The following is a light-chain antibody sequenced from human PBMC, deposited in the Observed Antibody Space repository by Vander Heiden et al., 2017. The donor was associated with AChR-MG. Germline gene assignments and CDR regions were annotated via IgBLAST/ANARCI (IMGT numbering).Light chain of an antibody. J-gene: IGKJ3*01. V-gene: IGKV3-11*02. CDR1: KSVSSY. Sequence: EIVLTQSPATLSLSPRARATPACRASKSVSSYLARYQQKPAQAPRILIYDASNRATGIPARFSGSGAGRDFTLTISSLGPEDFAVYYCQQRSNAPPIFTFGPGTKVDIK. CDR2: DAS. CDR3: QQRSNAPPIFT.